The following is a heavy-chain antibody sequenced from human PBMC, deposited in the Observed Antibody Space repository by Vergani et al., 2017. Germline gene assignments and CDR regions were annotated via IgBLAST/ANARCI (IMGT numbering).Heavy chain of an antibody. J-gene: IGHJ6*02. D-gene: IGHD3-10*01. V-gene: IGHV4-61*02. CDR1: GCSISSGSYY. CDR2: IYTSGST. Sequence: QVQLQESGPGLVKPSQTLSLTCTVSGCSISSGSYYWSWIRQPAGKGLEWIGRIYTSGSTNYNPSLKSRVTISVDTSKNQFSLKLSSVTAADTAVYYCARGRITMVRGAPQYYYGMDVWGQGTTVTVSS. CDR3: ARGRITMVRGAPQYYYGMDV.